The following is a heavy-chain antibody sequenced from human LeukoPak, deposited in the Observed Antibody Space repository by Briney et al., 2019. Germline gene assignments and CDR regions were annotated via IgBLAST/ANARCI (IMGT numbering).Heavy chain of an antibody. CDR1: GYSISSGYY. V-gene: IGHV4-38-2*02. CDR3: ARSTRDIVVVPAAKFDY. CDR2: IYHSGST. D-gene: IGHD2-2*01. J-gene: IGHJ4*02. Sequence: SETLSLTCTVSGYSISSGYYWGWIRQPPGKGLEWIGSIYHSGSTYYNPSLKSRVTISVDTSKNQFSLKLSSVTAADTAVYYCARSTRDIVVVPAAKFDYWGQGTLVTVSS.